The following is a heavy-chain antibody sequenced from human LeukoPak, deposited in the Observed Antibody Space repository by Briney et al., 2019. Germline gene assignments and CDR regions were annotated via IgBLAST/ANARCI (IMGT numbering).Heavy chain of an antibody. Sequence: PGGSLRLSCAASGFTFSNAWMSWVRQAPGKGLEWVGRIKSKTDGGTTDYAAPVKGRFTISRDDSKNTLYLQMNSLKTEDTAVYYCTTAPYVEVFSGAYGYWGQGTLVTVSS. D-gene: IGHD3-16*01. CDR3: TTAPYVEVFSGAYGY. CDR1: GFTFSNAW. V-gene: IGHV3-15*01. CDR2: IKSKTDGGTT. J-gene: IGHJ4*02.